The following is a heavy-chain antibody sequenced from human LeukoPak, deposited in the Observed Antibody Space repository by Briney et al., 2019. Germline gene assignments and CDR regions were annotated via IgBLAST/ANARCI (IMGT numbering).Heavy chain of an antibody. Sequence: ASVKVSCKASGYTFTSYDINWVRQATGQGLEWMGWMNPNSGNTGYAQKFQGRVTITRNTSISTAYMELSSLRSEDTAVYYCARGVGDCSSTSCYYYFDYWGQGTPVTVSS. J-gene: IGHJ4*02. V-gene: IGHV1-8*03. D-gene: IGHD2-2*01. CDR1: GYTFTSYD. CDR3: ARGVGDCSSTSCYYYFDY. CDR2: MNPNSGNT.